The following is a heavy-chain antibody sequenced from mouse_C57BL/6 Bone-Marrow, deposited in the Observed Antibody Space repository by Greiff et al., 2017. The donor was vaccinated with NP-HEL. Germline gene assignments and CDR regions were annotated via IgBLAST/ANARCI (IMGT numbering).Heavy chain of an antibody. D-gene: IGHD2-3*01. CDR2: IYPGNSDT. CDR3: TTIDGYSWFAY. CDR1: GYTFTSYW. Sequence: EVQLQQSGTVLARPGASVKMSCKTSGYTFTSYWMHWVKQRPGQGLAWIGAIYPGNSDTSYNQKFKGKAKLTAVTSSRTAYMELSSLTTEDSAVYYCTTIDGYSWFAYWGQGTLVTVSA. J-gene: IGHJ3*01. V-gene: IGHV1-5*01.